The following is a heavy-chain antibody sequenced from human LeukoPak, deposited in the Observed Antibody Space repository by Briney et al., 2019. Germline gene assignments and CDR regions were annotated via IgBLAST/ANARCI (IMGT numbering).Heavy chain of an antibody. D-gene: IGHD3-9*01. CDR3: ARDPAGLLDDILTGYPYRFDP. CDR1: GFTFSSYS. J-gene: IGHJ5*02. Sequence: GGSLRLSSAASGFTFSSYSMNWVRQAPGKGLEWVSSISSSSSYIYYADSVKGRFTISRDNAKNSLYLQMNSLRAEDTAVYYCARDPAGLLDDILTGYPYRFDPWGQGTLVTVSS. V-gene: IGHV3-21*01. CDR2: ISSSSSYI.